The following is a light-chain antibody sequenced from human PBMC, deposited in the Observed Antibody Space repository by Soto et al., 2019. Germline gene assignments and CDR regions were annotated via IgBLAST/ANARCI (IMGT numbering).Light chain of an antibody. CDR3: QQYSNWPPWT. Sequence: EIVMTQSPATLAVSPGDTATLSCRASQSLSGNLAWYQQKPGQAPRLLIFRASTRATGVPARFSGRGSGTDFTLTISGLQSEDFAVYYCQQYSNWPPWTFGPGTKVESK. V-gene: IGKV3-15*01. CDR1: QSLSGN. CDR2: RAS. J-gene: IGKJ1*01.